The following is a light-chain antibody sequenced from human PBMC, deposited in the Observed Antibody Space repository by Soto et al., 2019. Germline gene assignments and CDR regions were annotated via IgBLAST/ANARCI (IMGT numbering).Light chain of an antibody. J-gene: IGKJ4*01. CDR3: QQYNNWPPPLT. Sequence: EIVMTQSPATLSVSPGERATLSCRASQSVSSNLAWYQQKPGQAPRLLIYGASTRATGITARFSGSGSGTKFTLTISSLQSEDFAVYYCQQYNNWPPPLTFGGGTKVEI. CDR2: GAS. V-gene: IGKV3-15*01. CDR1: QSVSSN.